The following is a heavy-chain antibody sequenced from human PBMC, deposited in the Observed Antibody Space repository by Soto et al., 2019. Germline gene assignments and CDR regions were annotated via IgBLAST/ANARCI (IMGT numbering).Heavy chain of an antibody. J-gene: IGHJ4*02. V-gene: IGHV3-7*01. CDR2: IKQDGSEK. CDR3: ARVKSDYIWGSYLSPNFDY. D-gene: IGHD3-16*02. Sequence: EVQLVESGGGLVQPGGSLRLSCAASGFTFSSYWMSWVRQAPGKVLEWVANIKQDGSEKYYVDSVKGRFTISRDNAKNSLYLQMNSLRAEDTAVYYCARVKSDYIWGSYLSPNFDYWGQGTLVTVSS. CDR1: GFTFSSYW.